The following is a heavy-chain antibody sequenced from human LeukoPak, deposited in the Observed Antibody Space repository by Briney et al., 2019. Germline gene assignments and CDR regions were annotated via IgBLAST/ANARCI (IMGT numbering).Heavy chain of an antibody. CDR2: ISSSGSTI. Sequence: PGGSLRLSCAASGFTFSDYYMSWIRQAPGKGLEWVSYISSSGSTIYYADSVKGRFTISRDNAKNSLYLQMNSLRAEDTAVYYCARLSPYLQYSSGWYTIFDYWGQGTLVTVSS. V-gene: IGHV3-11*01. J-gene: IGHJ4*02. D-gene: IGHD6-19*01. CDR3: ARLSPYLQYSSGWYTIFDY. CDR1: GFTFSDYY.